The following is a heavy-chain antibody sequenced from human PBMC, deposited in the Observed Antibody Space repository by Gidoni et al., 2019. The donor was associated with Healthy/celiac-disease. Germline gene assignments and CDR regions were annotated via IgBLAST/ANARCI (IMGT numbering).Heavy chain of an antibody. D-gene: IGHD3-3*01. V-gene: IGHV1-69*01. Sequence: QVQLVQSGAEVKKPGSSVKVSCKASGGTFSSYAISWVRQAPRQGLEWMGGIIPIFGTANYAQKFQGRVTITADESTRTAYMELSSLRSEDTAVYYCARGPPRYYDFWSGYYRAYYYGMDVWGQGTTVTVSS. CDR2: IIPIFGTA. CDR3: ARGPPRYYDFWSGYYRAYYYGMDV. J-gene: IGHJ6*02. CDR1: GGTFSSYA.